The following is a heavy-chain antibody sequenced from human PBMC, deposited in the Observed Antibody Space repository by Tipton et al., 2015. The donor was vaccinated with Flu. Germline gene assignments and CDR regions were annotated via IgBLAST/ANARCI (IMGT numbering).Heavy chain of an antibody. CDR1: GFTFRSYG. CDR3: AEILGVGY. D-gene: IGHD2-15*01. CDR2: VNSDRSSI. J-gene: IGHJ4*02. V-gene: IGHV3-74*01. Sequence: SLRLSCAASGFTFRSYGMHWVRQGPGKGLVWVSHVNSDRSSITYADSVKGRFTVSRDNAKNTLYLQMNSLRAEDTAVYYCAEILGVGYWGQGTLVTVSS.